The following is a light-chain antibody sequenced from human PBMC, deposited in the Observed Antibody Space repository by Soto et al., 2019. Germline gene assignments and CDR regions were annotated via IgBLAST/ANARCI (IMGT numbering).Light chain of an antibody. CDR1: QSVTSNY. Sequence: DIVLTQSPGTLSLSPGERATLSCRASQSVTSNYLAWYQQKPGQAPRLLIYDTVSRAAGVPGRFSGSGSGTDFTLTISRLEPEDFAVYYCQQYDSSWTFGQGTKVDIK. V-gene: IGKV3-20*01. CDR3: QQYDSSWT. J-gene: IGKJ1*01. CDR2: DTV.